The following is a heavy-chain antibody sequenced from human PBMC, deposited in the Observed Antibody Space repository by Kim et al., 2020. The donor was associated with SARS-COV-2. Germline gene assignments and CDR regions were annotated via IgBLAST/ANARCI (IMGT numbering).Heavy chain of an antibody. J-gene: IGHJ4*02. CDR2: IYYSGST. Sequence: SETLSLTCTVSGGSISSYYWSWIRQPPGKGLEWIGYIYYSGSTNYNPSLKSRVTISVDTSKNQFSLKLSSVTAADTAVYYCARLTMNPGIAPQFDYWGQG. CDR3: ARLTMNPGIAPQFDY. CDR1: GGSISSYY. V-gene: IGHV4-59*08. D-gene: IGHD6-13*01.